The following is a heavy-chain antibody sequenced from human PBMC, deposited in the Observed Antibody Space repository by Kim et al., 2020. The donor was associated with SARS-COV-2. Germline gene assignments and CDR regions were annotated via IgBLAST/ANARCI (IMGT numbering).Heavy chain of an antibody. CDR1: GGSFSGYY. CDR2: INHSGST. CDR3: ARGSSSWPSAKGWFDP. Sequence: SETLSLTCAVYGGSFSGYYWSWIRQPPGKGLEWIGEINHSGSTNYNPSLKSRVTISVDTSKNQFSLKLSSVTAADTAVYYCARGSSSWPSAKGWFDPWGQGTLVTVSS. J-gene: IGHJ5*02. D-gene: IGHD6-13*01. V-gene: IGHV4-34*01.